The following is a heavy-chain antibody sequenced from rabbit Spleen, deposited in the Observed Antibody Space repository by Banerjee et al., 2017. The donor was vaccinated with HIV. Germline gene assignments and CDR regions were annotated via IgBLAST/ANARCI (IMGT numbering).Heavy chain of an antibody. CDR2: IEGGGSAFT. V-gene: IGHV1S40*01. CDR1: GVSFSSDQY. J-gene: IGHJ6*01. CDR3: ARDSGSSFSSYGMDL. Sequence: SLTLTCTASGVSFSSDQYMCWVRQAPGKGLEWIACIEGGGSAFTYFASWAKGRFTISKTSSTTVTLQMTSLTAADTATYFCARDSGSSFSSYGMDLWGQGTLVTVS. D-gene: IGHD8-1*01.